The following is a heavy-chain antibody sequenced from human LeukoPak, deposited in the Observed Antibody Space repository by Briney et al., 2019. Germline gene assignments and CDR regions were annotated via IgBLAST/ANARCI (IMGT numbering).Heavy chain of an antibody. D-gene: IGHD2-21*01. V-gene: IGHV4-39*07. CDR2: IYYSGST. Sequence: SETLSLTCTVSGGSISSSSYHWGWIRQPPGKGLEWIGSIYYSGSTYYNPSLKSRVTISVDTSKNQFSLKLSSVTAADTAVYYCATEGGDGDWFDPWGQRTLVTVSS. CDR1: GGSISSSSYH. CDR3: ATEGGDGDWFDP. J-gene: IGHJ5*02.